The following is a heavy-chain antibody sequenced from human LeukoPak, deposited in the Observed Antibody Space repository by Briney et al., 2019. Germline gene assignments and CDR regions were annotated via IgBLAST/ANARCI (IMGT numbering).Heavy chain of an antibody. CDR3: ARRRTTYYYDSSGYAAPKNWFDP. CDR2: INHSGST. Sequence: SETLSLTCAVYGGSFSVYYWSWIRQPPGKGLEWIGEINHSGSTNYNPSLKSRVTISVDTSKNQFSLKLSSVTAADTAVYYCARRRTTYYYDSSGYAAPKNWFDPWGQGTLVTVSS. V-gene: IGHV4-34*01. J-gene: IGHJ5*02. CDR1: GGSFSVYY. D-gene: IGHD3-22*01.